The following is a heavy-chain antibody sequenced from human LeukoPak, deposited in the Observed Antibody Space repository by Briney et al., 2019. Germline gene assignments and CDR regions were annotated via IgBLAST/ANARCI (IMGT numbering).Heavy chain of an antibody. CDR2: IYHSGST. J-gene: IGHJ4*02. CDR1: GGSISSSNW. D-gene: IGHD3-3*01. Sequence: SETLSLTCAVSGGSISSSNWWSWVRQPPGKGLEWIGEIYHSGSTNYNPSLKGRVTISVDKSKNQFSLKLSSVTAADTAVYYCARRYYDFWSGPYYFDYWGQGTLVTVSS. CDR3: ARRYYDFWSGPYYFDY. V-gene: IGHV4-4*02.